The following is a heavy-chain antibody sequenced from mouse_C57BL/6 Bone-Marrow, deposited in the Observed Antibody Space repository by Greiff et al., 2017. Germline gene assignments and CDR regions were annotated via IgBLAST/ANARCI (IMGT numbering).Heavy chain of an antibody. CDR2: IYPGSGDT. V-gene: IGHV1-76*01. J-gene: IGHJ2*01. CDR1: GYTFTAYY. CDR3: ARWGGY. Sequence: QVQLKQSGAELVRPGASVKLSCKASGYTFTAYYINWVKQRPGPGLEWISMIYPGSGDTYYNETFKGKAPLTAENSSSTAYMQLSSLKSEDYAVYCCARWGGYWGQGTTVTVSS.